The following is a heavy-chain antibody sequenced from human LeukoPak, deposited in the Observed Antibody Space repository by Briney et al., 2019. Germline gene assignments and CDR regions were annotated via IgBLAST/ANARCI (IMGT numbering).Heavy chain of an antibody. CDR2: IYYSGST. CDR3: ARDRWLGY. D-gene: IGHD5-12*01. Sequence: SETLSLTCTVSGGSVSSYFWSWVRQPPGKGLEWIGYIYYSGSTNYNPSLKSRVTISVDTSKNQFSLKLASVTTADTAVYYCARDRWLGYWGQGTLVTVSS. V-gene: IGHV4-59*02. J-gene: IGHJ4*02. CDR1: GGSVSSYF.